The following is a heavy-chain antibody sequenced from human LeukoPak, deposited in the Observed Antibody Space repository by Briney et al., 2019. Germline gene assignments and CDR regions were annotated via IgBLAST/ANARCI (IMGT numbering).Heavy chain of an antibody. J-gene: IGHJ4*02. CDR2: ISSGSSYI. D-gene: IGHD3-10*01. CDR3: ARITGNYGDY. V-gene: IGHV3-21*01. CDR1: GFTFSSYS. Sequence: EPGGSLRLSCAASGFTFSSYSMNWVRQAPGKGLEWVSSISSGSSYIYYADSVKGRFTISRENAKNSLYLQMDSLRAEDTAVYYCARITGNYGDYWGQGTLVTASS.